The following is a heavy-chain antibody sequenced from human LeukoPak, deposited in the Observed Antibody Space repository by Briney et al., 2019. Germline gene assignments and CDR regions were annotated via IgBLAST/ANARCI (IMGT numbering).Heavy chain of an antibody. V-gene: IGHV1-69*02. CDR1: GGTFSSYT. CDR3: ATTIFGVVITDAFDI. Sequence: SVKVSCKXSGGTFSSYTISWVRQAPGQGLEWMGRIIPILGIANYAQKFQGRVTITADKSTSTAYMELSSLRSEDTAVYYCATTIFGVVITDAFDIWGQGTMVTVSS. CDR2: IIPILGIA. J-gene: IGHJ3*02. D-gene: IGHD3-3*01.